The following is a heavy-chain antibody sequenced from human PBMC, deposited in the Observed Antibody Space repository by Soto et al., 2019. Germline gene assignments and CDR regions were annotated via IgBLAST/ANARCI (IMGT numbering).Heavy chain of an antibody. CDR1: GGTFSSYA. Sequence: QVQLVQSGAEVKKPGSSVKVSCKASGGTFSSYAISWVRQAPGQGLEWMGGIMPIFGTANYPQKCQGRVTIPADESTSTAYMALSSLRSEDTAVYYCASTVTMIVVVGSGTFDIWGQGTMVTVSS. D-gene: IGHD3-22*01. CDR3: ASTVTMIVVVGSGTFDI. J-gene: IGHJ3*02. V-gene: IGHV1-69*01. CDR2: IMPIFGTA.